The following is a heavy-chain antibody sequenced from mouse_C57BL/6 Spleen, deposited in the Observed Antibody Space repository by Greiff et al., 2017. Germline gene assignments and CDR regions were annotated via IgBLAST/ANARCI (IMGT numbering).Heavy chain of an antibody. J-gene: IGHJ1*03. V-gene: IGHV5-4*01. CDR1: GFTFSSYA. Sequence: DVHLVESGGGLVKPGGSLKLSCAASGFTFSSYAMSWVRQTPEKRLEWVATISDGGSYTYYPDNVKGRFTISRDNAKNNLYLQMSHLKSEDTAMYYCARDSYYGSSYRYFDVWGTGTTVTVSS. CDR3: ARDSYYGSSYRYFDV. D-gene: IGHD1-1*01. CDR2: ISDGGSYT.